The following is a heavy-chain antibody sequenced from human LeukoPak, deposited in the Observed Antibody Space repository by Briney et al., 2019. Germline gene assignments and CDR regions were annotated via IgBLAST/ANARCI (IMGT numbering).Heavy chain of an antibody. CDR2: IYSDGSA. CDR3: ARGLSLDP. CDR1: GLTVSSNF. V-gene: IGHV3-66*01. D-gene: IGHD3-16*02. J-gene: IGHJ5*02. Sequence: GGSLRLSCAASGLTVSSNFMSWVRQAPGKGLEWVSVIYSDGSAYYADSVKGRFTISRDNSKNTVYLQMNSLRVEDTAVYYCARGLSLDPWGQGILVTVSS.